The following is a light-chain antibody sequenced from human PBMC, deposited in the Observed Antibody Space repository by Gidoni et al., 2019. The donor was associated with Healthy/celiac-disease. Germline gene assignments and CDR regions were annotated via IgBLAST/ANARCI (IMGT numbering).Light chain of an antibody. CDR2: DAS. CDR3: QQYDKLFT. V-gene: IGKV1-33*01. J-gene: IGKJ3*01. Sequence: NQLTHSPSSLSSSLGDRVTITCQASQDISNYLDWYQQKPGKAPKLLIYDASNLETGGPSRFSGSGSATDFTTTISSLQPEDIATYYCQQYDKLFTFGPGTKVDIK. CDR1: QDISNY.